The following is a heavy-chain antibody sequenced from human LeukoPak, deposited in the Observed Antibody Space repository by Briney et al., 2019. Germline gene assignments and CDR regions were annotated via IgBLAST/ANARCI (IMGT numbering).Heavy chain of an antibody. CDR2: IRYDGSNK. J-gene: IGHJ4*02. CDR1: GFTFSSYG. Sequence: PGGSLRLSCAASGFTFSSYGMHWVRQAPGKGLEWVAFIRYDGSNKYYADSVKGRFTISRDNSKNTLYLQMNSLGAEDTAVYYCAKGTVVRSYYFDYWGQGTLVTVSS. D-gene: IGHD4-23*01. CDR3: AKGTVVRSYYFDY. V-gene: IGHV3-30*02.